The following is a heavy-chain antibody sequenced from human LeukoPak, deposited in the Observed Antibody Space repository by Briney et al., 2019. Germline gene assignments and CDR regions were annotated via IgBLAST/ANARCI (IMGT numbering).Heavy chain of an antibody. J-gene: IGHJ4*01. D-gene: IGHD1-26*01. CDR3: ARVHSGSYSDFDY. CDR1: GGSISSSSYY. Sequence: SETLSLTCTVSGGSISSSSYYWGWIRQPPGKGLEWIGSIYYSGSTYYNPSLKSRVTISVDTSKNQFSLQLSSVTPEDTAVYYCARVHSGSYSDFDYWGHGTLVTVSS. CDR2: IYYSGST. V-gene: IGHV4-39*07.